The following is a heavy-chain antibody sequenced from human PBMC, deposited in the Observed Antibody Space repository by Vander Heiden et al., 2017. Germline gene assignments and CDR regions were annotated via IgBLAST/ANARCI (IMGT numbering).Heavy chain of an antibody. V-gene: IGHV3-23*01. CDR2: ISGSGGST. CDR3: AKDRNYYGSGSRGFDY. CDR1: GFPFRSDA. D-gene: IGHD3-10*01. Sequence: EVQLLESGGGLVQPGGSLTLSCAASGFPFRSDAMGWVRQAPGKGLEWVSAISGSGGSTYYADSVKGRFTISRDNSKNTLYLQMNSLRAEDTAVYYCAKDRNYYGSGSRGFDYWGQGTLVTVSS. J-gene: IGHJ4*02.